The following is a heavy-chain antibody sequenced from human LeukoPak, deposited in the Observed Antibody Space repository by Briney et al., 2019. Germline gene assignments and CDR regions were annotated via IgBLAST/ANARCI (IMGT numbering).Heavy chain of an antibody. Sequence: SQTLSLTCAISGDSVSSKNGAWNWIRQSPSRGLEWLGRTYYRSKWYDEYADSVKGRITISPDTSKNQFSLHVYSVAPEDTAVYYCARDLGTSGWYTFDFWGQGTLVTVSS. V-gene: IGHV6-1*01. CDR2: TYYRSKWYD. CDR1: GDSVSSKNGA. D-gene: IGHD6-19*01. CDR3: ARDLGTSGWYTFDF. J-gene: IGHJ5*01.